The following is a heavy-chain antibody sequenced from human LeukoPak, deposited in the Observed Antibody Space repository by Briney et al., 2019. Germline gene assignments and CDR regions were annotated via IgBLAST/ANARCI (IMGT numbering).Heavy chain of an antibody. V-gene: IGHV1-69*01. J-gene: IGHJ6*03. D-gene: IGHD4-17*01. CDR3: AAASGNDYGDYAVVGSYYMDV. CDR1: GGTFSSYA. Sequence: GSSVKVSCKASGGTFSSYAISWVRQAPGQGLEWMGGIIPIFGTANYAQKFQGRVTITADESTSKAYMELSSLRSEDTAVYYCAAASGNDYGDYAVVGSYYMDVWGKGTTVTISS. CDR2: IIPIFGTA.